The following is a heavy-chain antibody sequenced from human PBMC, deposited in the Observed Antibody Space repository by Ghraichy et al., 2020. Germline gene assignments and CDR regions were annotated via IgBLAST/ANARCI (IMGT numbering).Heavy chain of an antibody. CDR3: ARGSSGGGSLTMDV. CDR1: GGSISPYY. V-gene: IGHV4-59*01. CDR2: IFHSGNT. D-gene: IGHD6-19*01. J-gene: IGHJ6*02. Sequence: SETLSLTCTVSGGSISPYYWSWMRQPPGKGLERVGYIFHSGNTNYNPSLKSRAIISVDTSKNQFSLKLSSVTAADTAVYYCARGSSGGGSLTMDVWGHGTTVTVSS.